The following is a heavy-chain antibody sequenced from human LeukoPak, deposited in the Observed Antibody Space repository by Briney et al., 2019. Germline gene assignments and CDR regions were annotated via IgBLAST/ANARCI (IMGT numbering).Heavy chain of an antibody. CDR1: GFTFDDYA. V-gene: IGHV3-9*03. J-gene: IGHJ4*02. CDR2: ISWNSGSI. D-gene: IGHD1-7*01. CDR3: AKGDNWNYPYYFDY. Sequence: GGSLRLSCAASGFTFDDYAMHWVRQAPGKGLEWVSGISWNSGSIGYADSVKGRFTISRDNAKNSLYLQMNSLRAEDMAVYYCAKGDNWNYPYYFDYWGQGTLVTVSS.